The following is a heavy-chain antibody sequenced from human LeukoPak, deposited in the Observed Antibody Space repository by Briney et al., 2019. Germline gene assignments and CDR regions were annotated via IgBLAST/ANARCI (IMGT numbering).Heavy chain of an antibody. Sequence: GGSLRLSCAASGFTFSSYAMSWVRQAPGKGLEWVSAISGSGGSTYYADSVKGRFTISRDNSKNTLYLQMSSLRAEDTAVYYCAKDPDKIQLWFYFDYWGQGTLVTVSS. CDR1: GFTFSSYA. J-gene: IGHJ4*02. CDR3: AKDPDKIQLWFYFDY. D-gene: IGHD5-18*01. CDR2: ISGSGGST. V-gene: IGHV3-23*01.